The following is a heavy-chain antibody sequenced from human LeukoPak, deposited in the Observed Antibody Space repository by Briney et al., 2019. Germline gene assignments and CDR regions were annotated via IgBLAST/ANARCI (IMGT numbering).Heavy chain of an antibody. J-gene: IGHJ5*02. Sequence: SETLSLTCTVSGGSMSSYYWSWIRQPPGKGLEWIGYIYYSGSTNYNPSLKSRVTISVDTSRNQFSLKLHSVTAADTAVYYCARDLGRATWFDPWGQGTAVTVSS. CDR3: ARDLGRATWFDP. CDR1: GGSMSSYY. CDR2: IYYSGST. D-gene: IGHD7-27*01. V-gene: IGHV4-59*01.